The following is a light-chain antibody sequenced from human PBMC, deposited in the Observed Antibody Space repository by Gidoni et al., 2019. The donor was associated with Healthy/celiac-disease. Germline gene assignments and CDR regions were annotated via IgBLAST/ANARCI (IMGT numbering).Light chain of an antibody. J-gene: IGLJ2*01. Sequence: QSALTQPRSVAGSPGQSFTISCTGTSSDVGGYNYVPCYQQHPGKDPTLMIYDVSKRPSGVPDRFSGSKSGNTDSRTISGLQAEEEADYYCCSYAGSYTLTFGGGTKLTVL. CDR3: CSYAGSYTLT. CDR1: SSDVGGYNY. CDR2: DVS. V-gene: IGLV2-11*01.